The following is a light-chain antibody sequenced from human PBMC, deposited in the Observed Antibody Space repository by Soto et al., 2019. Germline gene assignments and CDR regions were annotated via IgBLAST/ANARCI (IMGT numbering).Light chain of an antibody. CDR3: QQYNNWT. CDR1: QSVSSN. J-gene: IGKJ1*01. Sequence: EIVLIQSPAILFVSPGERATLSCRASQSVSSNLAWYQQKPGQAPRLLIYGASTRATGIPARFSGSGSGTEFTLTISSLQSEDFAVYYCQQYNNWTFGQGTKVDIK. V-gene: IGKV3-15*01. CDR2: GAS.